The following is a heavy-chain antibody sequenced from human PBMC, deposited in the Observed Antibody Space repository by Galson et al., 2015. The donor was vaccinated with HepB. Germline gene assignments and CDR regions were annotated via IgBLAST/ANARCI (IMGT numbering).Heavy chain of an antibody. J-gene: IGHJ5*02. CDR3: ARGGSGWYEWFDP. CDR1: GYTFTSYA. V-gene: IGHV1-3*01. CDR2: INAGNGNT. D-gene: IGHD6-19*01. Sequence: SVKVCCKASGYTFTSYAMHWVRQAPGQRLEWMGWINAGNGNTKYSQKFQGRVTITRDTSASTAYMELSSLRSEDTAVYYCARGGSGWYEWFDPWGQGTLVTVSS.